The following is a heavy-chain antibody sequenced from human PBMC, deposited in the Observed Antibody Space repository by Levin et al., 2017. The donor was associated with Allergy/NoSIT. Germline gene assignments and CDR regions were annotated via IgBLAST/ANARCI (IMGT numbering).Heavy chain of an antibody. CDR2: IYPGDSDT. D-gene: IGHD2-21*02. Sequence: GGSLRLSCKGSGYSFTSYWIGWVRQMPGKGLEWMGIIYPGDSDTRYSPSFQGQVTISADKSISTAYLQWSSLKASDTAMYYCARVPPTYCGGDCPGPYYFDYWGQGTLVTVSS. V-gene: IGHV5-51*01. J-gene: IGHJ4*02. CDR1: GYSFTSYW. CDR3: ARVPPTYCGGDCPGPYYFDY.